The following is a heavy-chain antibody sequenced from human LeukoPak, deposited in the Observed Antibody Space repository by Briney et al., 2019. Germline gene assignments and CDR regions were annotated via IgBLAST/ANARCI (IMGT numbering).Heavy chain of an antibody. V-gene: IGHV3-23*01. CDR1: GFTFSSYA. Sequence: GGSLRLSCAASGFTFSSYAMSWVRQAPGKGLQWVSGTRGSGGSTYYADSVKGRFTISRDNSKNTLYLQMNSLRAEDTAVYYCARHYSGTYSDDAFDIWGQGTMVTVSS. CDR3: ARHYSGTYSDDAFDI. D-gene: IGHD3-10*01. CDR2: TRGSGGST. J-gene: IGHJ3*02.